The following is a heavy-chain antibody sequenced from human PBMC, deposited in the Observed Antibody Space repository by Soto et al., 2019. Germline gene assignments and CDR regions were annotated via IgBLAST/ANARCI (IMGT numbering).Heavy chain of an antibody. CDR1: GFTFRSYW. CDR2: VTSDGRST. D-gene: IGHD6-6*01. CDR3: ASGVSSLNLDA. Sequence: EVQLVESGGGLVQPGGSLRLSCAASGFTFRSYWMQWVRQAPGRGMVWVSWVTSDGRSTSYADSVKDRFTMSRQNAKNTLYLQMNSLRAEDTAVYYCASGVSSLNLDACGQGTLATVSS. V-gene: IGHV3-74*01. J-gene: IGHJ5*02.